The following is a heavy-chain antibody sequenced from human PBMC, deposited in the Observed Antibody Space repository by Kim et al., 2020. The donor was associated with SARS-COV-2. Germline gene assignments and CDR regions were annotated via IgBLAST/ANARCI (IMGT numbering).Heavy chain of an antibody. CDR3: TTDVKKGDTRQ. D-gene: IGHD3-22*01. Sequence: GGSLRLSCAASGFTFSNAWMNWVRQAPGKGLEWVGRIKTETEGGTSDYAAPVKGRFSISREDSKNTVYLQMNSLKSEDTAVYYCTTDVKKGDTRQWGQGTLVTVSS. CDR1: GFTFSNAW. CDR2: IKTETEGGTS. J-gene: IGHJ4*02. V-gene: IGHV3-15*01.